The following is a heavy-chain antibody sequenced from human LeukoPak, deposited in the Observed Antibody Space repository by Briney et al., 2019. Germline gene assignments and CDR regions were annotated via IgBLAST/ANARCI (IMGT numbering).Heavy chain of an antibody. CDR3: ARLRGAEYYYMDV. D-gene: IGHD1-26*01. CDR2: IYSGGST. Sequence: GGSLRLSCAASGFTVSSNYMSWVRQAPGKGLEWVSVIYSGGSTYYADSVKGRFTISRDNSKNTLYLQMNSLRAEDTAVYYCARLRGAEYYYMDVWGKGTTVTVSS. J-gene: IGHJ6*03. CDR1: GFTVSSNY. V-gene: IGHV3-66*04.